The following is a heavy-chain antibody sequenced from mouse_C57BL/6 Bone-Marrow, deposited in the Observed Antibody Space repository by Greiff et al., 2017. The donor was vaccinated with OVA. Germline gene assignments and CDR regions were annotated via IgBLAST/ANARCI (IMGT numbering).Heavy chain of an antibody. J-gene: IGHJ3*01. CDR2: ISSGGSYT. Sequence: EVQLVESGGDLVKPGGSLKLSCAASGFTFSSYGMSWVRQTPDKRLEWVATISSGGSYTYYPDSVKGRFTISRDNAKNTLYLQMSSLKSEDTAMYYCARPLDGYYAWFAYWGQGTLVTVSA. V-gene: IGHV5-6*01. CDR1: GFTFSSYG. D-gene: IGHD2-3*01. CDR3: ARPLDGYYAWFAY.